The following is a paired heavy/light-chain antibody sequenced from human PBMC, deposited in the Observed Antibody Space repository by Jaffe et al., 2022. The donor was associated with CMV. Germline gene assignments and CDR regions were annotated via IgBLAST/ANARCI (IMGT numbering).Light chain of an antibody. CDR1: SLSIYY. CDR3: SSRDSRANHLL. V-gene: IGLV3-19*01. Sequence: SSELTQDPAMSVALGQTVTITCQGDSLSIYYANWLQQKPGQAPILVIHGKNKRPSGIPDRFSGSTSGNTASLTITGTQAEDEADYHCSSRDSRANHLLFGGGTKLTVL. CDR2: GKN. J-gene: IGLJ2*01.
Heavy chain of an antibody. Sequence: QLQLQESGPGLVKSSETLSLTCVVSGGSISSSSYHWGWIRQPPGKGLEWIGSIYYSGTTYNNPSLKSRVSMSVDTSKNSFSLRLSSVTAADTALYYCARHPSVLFTAEIGDYYRYYYMDVWGKGTTVTVSS. J-gene: IGHJ6*03. CDR3: ARHPSVLFTAEIGDYYRYYYMDV. CDR1: GGSISSSSYH. CDR2: IYYSGTT. D-gene: IGHD2-21*02. V-gene: IGHV4-39*01.